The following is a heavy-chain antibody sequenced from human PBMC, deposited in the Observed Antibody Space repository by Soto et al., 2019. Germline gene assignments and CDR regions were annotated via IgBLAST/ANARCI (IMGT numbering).Heavy chain of an antibody. V-gene: IGHV3-30*09. D-gene: IGHD1-26*01. Sequence: QVQLVESGGGVVQPGRSLRLSCAASGFAFSNYVMNWVRQAPGKGLEWVALISYDGSNKYYADSVKGRFAISRDNSRNTLYLQMNSLRAEDTAVYYCANPGAELPGPHWGQGTLVSVSS. CDR3: ANPGAELPGPH. J-gene: IGHJ4*02. CDR2: ISYDGSNK. CDR1: GFAFSNYV.